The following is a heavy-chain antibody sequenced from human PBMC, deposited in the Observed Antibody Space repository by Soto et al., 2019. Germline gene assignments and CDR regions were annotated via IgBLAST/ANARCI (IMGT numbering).Heavy chain of an antibody. D-gene: IGHD2-2*01. V-gene: IGHV1-3*01. J-gene: IGHJ3*02. CDR1: GYTFTNYA. Sequence: QVQLVQSGAEVKKPGASVKVSCKASGYTFTNYAMHWVRQAPGQRPEWMGWINAGNGNTKFSQRFQGRVTITRDTSANIAYMELSSLTSEDTAVYYCARAGFCSPTSCSDAFDIWGQGTMVTVSS. CDR3: ARAGFCSPTSCSDAFDI. CDR2: INAGNGNT.